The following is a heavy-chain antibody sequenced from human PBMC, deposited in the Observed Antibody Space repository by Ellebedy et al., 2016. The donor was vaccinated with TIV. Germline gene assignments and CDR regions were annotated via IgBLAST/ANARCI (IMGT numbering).Heavy chain of an antibody. CDR2: INGDGRST. V-gene: IGHV3-74*01. J-gene: IGHJ4*02. CDR3: AKGNGPMVRGVFDY. D-gene: IGHD3-10*01. CDR1: GFTFSNYW. Sequence: GESLKISXEASGFTFSNYWMHWVRHVPGKGLVWVSCINGDGRSTHYADSVKGRFTISRDNAKNSLYLQMNSLRPEDTALYYCAKGNGPMVRGVFDYWGQGNLVTVSS.